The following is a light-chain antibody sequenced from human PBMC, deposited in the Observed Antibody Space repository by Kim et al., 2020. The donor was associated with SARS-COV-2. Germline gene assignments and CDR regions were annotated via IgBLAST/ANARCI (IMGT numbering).Light chain of an antibody. CDR1: QSVGSS. V-gene: IGKV3-11*01. Sequence: EIVLTQSPGTLSLSPGERATLSCRASQSVGSSFAWYQQKPGQAPRLLIYDTFSRATGIPARFSASGSRTDFTLTISSLEPEDFAVYYCQQRGNWPLTFGQGTKVDIK. J-gene: IGKJ1*01. CDR2: DTF. CDR3: QQRGNWPLT.